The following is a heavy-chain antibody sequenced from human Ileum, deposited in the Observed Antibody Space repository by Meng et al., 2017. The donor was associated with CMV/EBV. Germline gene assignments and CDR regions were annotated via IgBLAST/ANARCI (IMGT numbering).Heavy chain of an antibody. CDR2: MSPSSGNT. D-gene: IGHD3-10*01. Sequence: VSGKASRYTFTNNDINWVRQATGQGLEWLGWMSPSSGNTGYAQKFQGRVYMTRDTSISTAYMELSSLTSEDTAVYYCSRGVGVSGDYWGQGTLVTVSS. CDR1: RYTFTNND. V-gene: IGHV1-8*01. J-gene: IGHJ4*02. CDR3: SRGVGVSGDY.